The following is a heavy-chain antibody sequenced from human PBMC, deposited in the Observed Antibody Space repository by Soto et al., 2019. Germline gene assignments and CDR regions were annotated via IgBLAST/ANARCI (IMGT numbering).Heavy chain of an antibody. CDR3: AREGAREYSSSSGRKNNYYYYGMDV. D-gene: IGHD6-6*01. CDR2: INPNSGGA. Sequence: GASVKVSCKASGYTFTGYYIHWVRQAPGQGLEWMGWINPNSGGANYAQKFQGRVTMTRDTSISTAYMELSRLRSDDTAVYYCAREGAREYSSSSGRKNNYYYYGMDVWGQGTTVTSP. V-gene: IGHV1-2*02. CDR1: GYTFTGYY. J-gene: IGHJ6*02.